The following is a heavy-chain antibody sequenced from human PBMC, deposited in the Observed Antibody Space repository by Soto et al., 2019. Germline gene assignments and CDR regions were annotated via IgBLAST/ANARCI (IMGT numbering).Heavy chain of an antibody. J-gene: IGHJ5*02. CDR1: GYTFTSYG. D-gene: IGHD5-18*01. Sequence: GASVKVSCKASGYTFTSYGISWVRQAPGQGLEWMGWISAYNGNTNYAQKLQGRVTMTTDTSTSTAYMELRSLRSDDTAVYYCARTPLNVDTAMVTKLLWFDPWGQGTLVTVSS. CDR2: ISAYNGNT. V-gene: IGHV1-18*01. CDR3: ARTPLNVDTAMVTKLLWFDP.